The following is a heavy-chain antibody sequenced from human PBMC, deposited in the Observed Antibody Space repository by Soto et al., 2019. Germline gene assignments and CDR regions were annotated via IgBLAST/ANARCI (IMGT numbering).Heavy chain of an antibody. D-gene: IGHD2-15*01. J-gene: IGHJ5*02. CDR2: ISFEGSIK. CDR3: ASDSGVGSCSGGSCYTSNWFDP. Sequence: QVQLVESGGGVVQPGRSLRLSCVASGFTFSNHGMHWVRQAPGKGLEWVAVISFEGSIKYYTDTVKGRFTISRDDSKNTVYLQMNSLRAEDTAVYFCASDSGVGSCSGGSCYTSNWFDPWGQGTLVTVSS. V-gene: IGHV3-30*03. CDR1: GFTFSNHG.